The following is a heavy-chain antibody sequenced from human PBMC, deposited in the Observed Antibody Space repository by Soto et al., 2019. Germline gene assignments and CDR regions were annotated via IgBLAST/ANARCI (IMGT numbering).Heavy chain of an antibody. J-gene: IGHJ3*02. CDR3: PKVGATHSHAFDI. Sequence: EVQLLESGGGLVQPGGSLRLSCAASGFTFSSYAMSWVRQAPGKGLEWVSAISGSGGSTYYADSVKGRFTSSRDNSKNTPYLQMNSLRAEDTAVYYCPKVGATHSHAFDIWGQGTMVTVSS. D-gene: IGHD1-26*01. V-gene: IGHV3-23*01. CDR2: ISGSGGST. CDR1: GFTFSSYA.